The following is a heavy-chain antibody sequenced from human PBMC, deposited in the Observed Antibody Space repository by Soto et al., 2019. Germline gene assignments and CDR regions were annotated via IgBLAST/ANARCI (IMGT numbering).Heavy chain of an antibody. CDR1: GFNFANYW. J-gene: IGHJ3*01. Sequence: GEALKISCAAPGFNFANYWRQWVRQAPGKGLVWVSRINSDGSSTSHADSVKGRFTISRDNAKNTLYLQMSSLRAEDTAVYYCARPQYLPDDVFDVWGRGTVVTVSS. V-gene: IGHV3-74*01. D-gene: IGHD2-2*01. CDR2: INSDGSST. CDR3: ARPQYLPDDVFDV.